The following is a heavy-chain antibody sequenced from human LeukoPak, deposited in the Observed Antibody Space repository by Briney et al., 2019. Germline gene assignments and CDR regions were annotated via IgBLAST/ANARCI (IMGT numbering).Heavy chain of an antibody. CDR2: IIPIFGTA. Sequence: GASVKVSCKASGGTFSSYAISWVRQAPGQGLEWMGGIIPIFGTANYAQKFQGRVTITADESTSTAYMELSSLRSEDTAVYYCARDPQRGYSGYDSNYYFDYWGQGTLVTVSS. V-gene: IGHV1-69*13. CDR1: GGTFSSYA. J-gene: IGHJ4*02. D-gene: IGHD5-12*01. CDR3: ARDPQRGYSGYDSNYYFDY.